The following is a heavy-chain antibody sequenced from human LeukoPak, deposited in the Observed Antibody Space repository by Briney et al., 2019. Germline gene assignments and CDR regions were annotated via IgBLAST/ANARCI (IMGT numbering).Heavy chain of an antibody. CDR3: VKDPVASAVAGTNYFDY. CDR1: GFAFSSYG. Sequence: GGSPRLSCAASGFAFSSYGIHWVRQAPGKGLEWVAFIRYDGNNKYYADSVKGRLTISRDNSKNTLYLQMNSLRAEDTAVYYCVKDPVASAVAGTNYFDYWGQGTLVTVSS. D-gene: IGHD6-19*01. J-gene: IGHJ4*02. V-gene: IGHV3-30*02. CDR2: IRYDGNNK.